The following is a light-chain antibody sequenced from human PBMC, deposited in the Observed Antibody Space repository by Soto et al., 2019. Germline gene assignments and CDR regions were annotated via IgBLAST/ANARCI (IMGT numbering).Light chain of an antibody. CDR3: QQYNSYRA. CDR2: KAS. CDR1: QSIDTW. Sequence: DIQMTQSPSTLSASVGDRVTITCRASQSIDTWLAWHQQKPGQVPKLLISKASSLESGVPSRFSGSGYGTEFNLTISSLQPDDYAPYYCQQYNSYRAFGQGTKVDIK. J-gene: IGKJ1*01. V-gene: IGKV1-5*03.